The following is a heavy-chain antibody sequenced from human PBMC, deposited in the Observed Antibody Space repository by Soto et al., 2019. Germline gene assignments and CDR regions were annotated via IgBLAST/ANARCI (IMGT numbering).Heavy chain of an antibody. Sequence: QVHLLLQSGAEVKKPGSSVKVSCKASGGTPSNSAISWVRQAPGQGREWMGGIIPVFGLVKYAQNFQGRVTITADESPNTASMELSSLRPEDTAVYYCAGGRIVVVGSRAYYGMDVWGQGTTVTVSS. CDR3: AGGRIVVVGSRAYYGMDV. CDR1: GGTPSNSA. CDR2: IIPVFGLV. J-gene: IGHJ6*02. V-gene: IGHV1-69*01. D-gene: IGHD3-22*01.